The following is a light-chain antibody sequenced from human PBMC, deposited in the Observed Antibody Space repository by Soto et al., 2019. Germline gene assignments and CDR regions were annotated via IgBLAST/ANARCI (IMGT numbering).Light chain of an antibody. CDR3: QQYNSYSWT. CDR1: QSISSW. V-gene: IGKV1-5*03. J-gene: IGKJ1*01. CDR2: KAS. Sequence: DIQMTQSPSTLSASVGDRVTITCRASQSISSWLAWYQQKPGKAPKLLSYKASSLESGVPSRFSGSGSGTEFTLTISSLQPDDCATYDCQQYNSYSWTFGQGTKVEIK.